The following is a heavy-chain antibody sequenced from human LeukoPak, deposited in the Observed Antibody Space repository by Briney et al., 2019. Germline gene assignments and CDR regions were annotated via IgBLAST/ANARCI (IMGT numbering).Heavy chain of an antibody. CDR3: ARVVYSYGSRNWFDP. CDR2: INHSGST. CDR1: GGSFSGYY. V-gene: IGHV4-34*01. Sequence: SETLSLTCVVYGGSFSGYYWSWIRQPPGKGLEWIGEINHSGSTNYNPSLKSRVTISVDTSKNQFSLKLSSVTAADTAVYYCARVVYSYGSRNWFDPWGQGTLVTVSS. D-gene: IGHD5-18*01. J-gene: IGHJ5*02.